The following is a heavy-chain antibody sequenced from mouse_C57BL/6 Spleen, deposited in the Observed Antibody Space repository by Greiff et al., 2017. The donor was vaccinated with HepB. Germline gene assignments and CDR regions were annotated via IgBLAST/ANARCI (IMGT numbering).Heavy chain of an antibody. D-gene: IGHD1-1*01. CDR3: ASYYYGSIFDY. J-gene: IGHJ2*01. Sequence: EVKLVESGPGLVKPSQSLSLTCSVTGYSITSGYYWNWIRQFPGNKLEWMGYISYDGSNNYNPSLKNRISITRDTSKNQFFLKLNSVTTEDTATYYCASYYYGSIFDYWGQGTTLTVSS. CDR1: GYSITSGYY. V-gene: IGHV3-6*01. CDR2: ISYDGSN.